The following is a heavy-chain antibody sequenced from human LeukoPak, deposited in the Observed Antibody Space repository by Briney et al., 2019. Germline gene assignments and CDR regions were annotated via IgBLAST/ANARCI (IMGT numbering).Heavy chain of an antibody. V-gene: IGHV3-15*01. J-gene: IGHJ6*02. CDR3: TASGSYTVPFYYYYGMDV. D-gene: IGHD1-26*01. CDR1: GFTFSNAW. Sequence: PGGSLRLFCAASGFTFSNAWMSWVRQAPGKGLEWVGRIKSKTDGGTTDYAAPVKGRFTISRDDSKNTLYLQMNSLKTEDTAVYYCTASGSYTVPFYYYYGMDVWGQGTTVTVSS. CDR2: IKSKTDGGTT.